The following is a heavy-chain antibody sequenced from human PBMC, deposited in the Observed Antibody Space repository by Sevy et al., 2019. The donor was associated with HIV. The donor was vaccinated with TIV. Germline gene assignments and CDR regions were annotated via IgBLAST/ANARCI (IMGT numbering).Heavy chain of an antibody. CDR1: GFTVNDKY. CDR2: IFSSGST. CDR3: VSLFLSYRSGWSYFDY. J-gene: IGHJ4*02. V-gene: IGHV3-66*02. Sequence: GGSLRLSCAISGFTVNDKYIIWVRQAPGKGLEWVAVIFSSGSTYYEGAAKGRFTISRDNSKNTVDLQMNSVRAEDTAVYYCVSLFLSYRSGWSYFDYWGQGTMVTVSS. D-gene: IGHD6-19*01.